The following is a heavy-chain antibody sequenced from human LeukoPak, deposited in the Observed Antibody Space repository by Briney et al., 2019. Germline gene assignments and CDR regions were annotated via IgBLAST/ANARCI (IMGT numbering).Heavy chain of an antibody. CDR1: GYSFTSYW. V-gene: IGHV5-51*01. D-gene: IGHD2-2*01. Sequence: GESLKISCKGSGYSFTSYWIGWVRQMPGKGLEWMGIIYPGDSDTRYSPSFQGQVTISADKSVSTAYLQWSSLKASDTAMYYCARRAYCSSTACSVAAFDIWGQGTMVTVSS. CDR2: IYPGDSDT. CDR3: ARRAYCSSTACSVAAFDI. J-gene: IGHJ3*02.